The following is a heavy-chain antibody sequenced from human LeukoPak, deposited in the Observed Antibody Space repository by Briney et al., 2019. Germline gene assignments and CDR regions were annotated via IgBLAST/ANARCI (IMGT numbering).Heavy chain of an antibody. CDR1: GGSISSYY. D-gene: IGHD3-10*01. CDR3: TRGGSNFDY. V-gene: IGHV4-59*01. J-gene: IGHJ4*02. Sequence: SETLSLTCTVSGGSISSYYWSWVRQPPEKGLEWIGYIYYSGSTNYNPSLKSRVTISVDTSKNQFSLQLTSVTAADTAVYFCTRGGSNFDYWGQGTLVLVSA. CDR2: IYYSGST.